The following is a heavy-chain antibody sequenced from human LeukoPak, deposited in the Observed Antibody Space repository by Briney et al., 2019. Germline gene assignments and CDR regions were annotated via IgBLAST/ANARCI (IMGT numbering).Heavy chain of an antibody. Sequence: PGRSLRLSCAASGFTFDDYAMHWVRQAPGKGLEWVSGISWNSGSIGYADSVKGRFTISRGNAKNSLYLQMNSLRAEDTALYYCAKGSITMVRGVLNWFDPWGQGTLVTVSS. J-gene: IGHJ5*02. V-gene: IGHV3-9*01. D-gene: IGHD3-10*01. CDR2: ISWNSGSI. CDR1: GFTFDDYA. CDR3: AKGSITMVRGVLNWFDP.